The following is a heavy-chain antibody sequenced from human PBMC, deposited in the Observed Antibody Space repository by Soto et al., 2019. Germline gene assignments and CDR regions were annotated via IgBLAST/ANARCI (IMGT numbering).Heavy chain of an antibody. Sequence: QVQLVQSGAEVKKPGASVKVSCKASGYTFTSYGISWVRQAPGQGLEWMGWISAYNGNTNYAQKLQGRVTMTTDTSTSTAYMELRSLRSDDTAVYYCAREYLTSEGGSYPSSCFDYWGQGTLVTVSS. CDR3: AREYLTSEGGSYPSSCFDY. CDR2: ISAYNGNT. CDR1: GYTFTSYG. D-gene: IGHD3-16*02. J-gene: IGHJ4*02. V-gene: IGHV1-18*04.